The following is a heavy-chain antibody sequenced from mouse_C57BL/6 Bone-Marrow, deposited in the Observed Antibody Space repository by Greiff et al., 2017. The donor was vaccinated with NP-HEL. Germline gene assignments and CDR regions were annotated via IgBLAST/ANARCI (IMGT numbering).Heavy chain of an antibody. CDR2: INPNSGST. V-gene: IGHV1-64*01. CDR3: ARRRGSSFYWYFDV. Sequence: QVQLQQPGAELVKPGASVKLSCKASGYTFTSYWMHWVKQRPGQGLEWIGMINPNSGSTNYNEKFKSKATLTVAKSSSTAYMQLSSLTSEDSAVYYCARRRGSSFYWYFDVWGTGTTVTVSS. D-gene: IGHD1-1*01. J-gene: IGHJ1*03. CDR1: GYTFTSYW.